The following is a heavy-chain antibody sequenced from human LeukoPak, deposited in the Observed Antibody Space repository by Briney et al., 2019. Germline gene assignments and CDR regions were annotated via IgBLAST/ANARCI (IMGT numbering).Heavy chain of an antibody. V-gene: IGHV3-66*01. Sequence: PGGSLRLSCAASGFTVSSNYMSWVRQAPGKGLEWVSVIYSGGSTYYADSVKGRFTVSRDNSKNTLYLQMNSLRAEDTAVYYCAREFAYDSSGYYYWGQGTLVTVSS. J-gene: IGHJ4*02. CDR2: IYSGGST. CDR1: GFTVSSNY. D-gene: IGHD3-22*01. CDR3: AREFAYDSSGYYY.